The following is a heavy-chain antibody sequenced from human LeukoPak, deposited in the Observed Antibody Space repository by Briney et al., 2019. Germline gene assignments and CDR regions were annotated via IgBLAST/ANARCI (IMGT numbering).Heavy chain of an antibody. CDR3: ARDTSSSYGSGSDY. CDR2: INWNGGST. Sequence: GGSLRLSCAASGFTFDDYGMSWVRQAQGKGLEWVSGINWNGGSTGYADSVKGRFTISRDNAKNSLYLQMNSLRAGDTALYYCARDTSSSYGSGSDYWGQGTLVTVSS. CDR1: GFTFDDYG. V-gene: IGHV3-20*04. D-gene: IGHD3-10*01. J-gene: IGHJ4*02.